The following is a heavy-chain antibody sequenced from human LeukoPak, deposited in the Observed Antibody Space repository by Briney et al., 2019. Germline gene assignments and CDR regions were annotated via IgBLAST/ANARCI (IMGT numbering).Heavy chain of an antibody. D-gene: IGHD6-19*01. J-gene: IGHJ4*02. CDR2: VYPNSGGT. Sequence: ASEKVSCKASVYTFTGYYMLWVRQAPRDPLEWMGWVYPNSGGTNYAQKLQGGVTMTRDTSISTAYMELSRLRSDDTAVYYCARVPYSSGWYVYYFYYWGQGTLVTVSS. V-gene: IGHV1-2*02. CDR1: VYTFTGYY. CDR3: ARVPYSSGWYVYYFYY.